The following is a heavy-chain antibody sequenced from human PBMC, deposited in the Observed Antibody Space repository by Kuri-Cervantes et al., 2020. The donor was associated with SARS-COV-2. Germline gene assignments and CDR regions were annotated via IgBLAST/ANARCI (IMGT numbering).Heavy chain of an antibody. CDR3: ATQACPNGVCFSNAAFDV. CDR2: ISAYNGNT. Sequence: ASVKVSCKASGGTFSSYAISWVRQAPGQGLEWMGWISAYNGNTNYAQKLQGRVTMTTDTSTSTAYMELTSLRSEDTAIYYCATQACPNGVCFSNAAFDVWGQGTMVTVSS. D-gene: IGHD2-8*01. J-gene: IGHJ3*01. CDR1: GGTFSSYA. V-gene: IGHV1-18*01.